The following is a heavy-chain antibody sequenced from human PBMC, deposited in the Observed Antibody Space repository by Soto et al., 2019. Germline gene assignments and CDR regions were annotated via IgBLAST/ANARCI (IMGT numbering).Heavy chain of an antibody. D-gene: IGHD2-15*01. J-gene: IGHJ4*02. Sequence: GGSLRLSCTASGLNFEKCSFNWVRQPPGKGPEWLASISPASTYIRYADSVKGRFTISRDNARNSLSLQMMSLRADDTAMYYCAADTGDIEVVPATTWGQGTLVTVSS. CDR3: AADTGDIEVVPATT. V-gene: IGHV3-21*04. CDR1: GLNFEKCS. CDR2: ISPASTYI.